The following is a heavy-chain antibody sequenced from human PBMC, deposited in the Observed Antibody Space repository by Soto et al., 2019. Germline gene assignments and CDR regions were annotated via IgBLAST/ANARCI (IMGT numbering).Heavy chain of an antibody. Sequence: EVQLVDSGGGLVQPGGSLRLSCAASEFTCRRYCMHWVRQSPGKGLLWVSRISGDGSSTNYADSVKGRFTISRDNAKNTVYLQIDSLSAEDTAVYYCPRSLPGTYGAFDLWGQGTMVTVSS. CDR3: PRSLPGTYGAFDL. J-gene: IGHJ3*01. CDR2: ISGDGSST. CDR1: EFTCRRYC. V-gene: IGHV3-74*01. D-gene: IGHD1-7*01.